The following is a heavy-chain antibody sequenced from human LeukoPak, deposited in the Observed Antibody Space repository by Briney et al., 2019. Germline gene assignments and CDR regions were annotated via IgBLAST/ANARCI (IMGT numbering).Heavy chain of an antibody. CDR3: ARLDDFWSGSNY. V-gene: IGHV1-69*05. J-gene: IGHJ4*02. Sequence: SVKVSFKASGGTFSSYAISWVRQAPGQGLEWMGRIIPIFGTANYAQKFQGRVTITTDESTSTAYMELSSLRSEDTAVYYCARLDDFWSGSNYWGQGTLVTVSS. CDR2: IIPIFGTA. D-gene: IGHD3-3*01. CDR1: GGTFSSYA.